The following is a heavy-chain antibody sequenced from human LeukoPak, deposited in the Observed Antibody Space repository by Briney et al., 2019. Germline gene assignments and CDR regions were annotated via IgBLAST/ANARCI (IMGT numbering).Heavy chain of an antibody. CDR2: IYYSGST. Sequence: SETLSLTCTVSGGSISSYYWSWIRQPPGKGLEWIGYIYYSGSTNYNPSLKSRVTISVDTSKNQFSLKLSSVTAANTAVYYCARRGGNSYGLVDYWGQETLVTVSS. J-gene: IGHJ4*02. D-gene: IGHD5-18*01. CDR3: ARRGGNSYGLVDY. CDR1: GGSISSYY. V-gene: IGHV4-59*08.